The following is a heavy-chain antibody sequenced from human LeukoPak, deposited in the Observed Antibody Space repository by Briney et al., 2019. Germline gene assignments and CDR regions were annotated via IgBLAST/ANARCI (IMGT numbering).Heavy chain of an antibody. CDR3: ATVVPRGGNDF. CDR1: GFSVSSGYF. V-gene: IGHV4-38-2*02. D-gene: IGHD1-26*01. Sequence: SETLSPTCTVSGFSVSSGYFWGWIRQPPGQGLEWIATIYHNGNTYYNPSLKSRATISIDTSNNRFSLNLDSVTAADTALYYCATVVPRGGNDFWGQGTLVTVSS. CDR2: IYHNGNT. J-gene: IGHJ4*02.